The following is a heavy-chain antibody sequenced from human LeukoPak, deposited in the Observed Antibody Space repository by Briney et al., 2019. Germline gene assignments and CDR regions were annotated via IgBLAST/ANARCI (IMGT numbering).Heavy chain of an antibody. J-gene: IGHJ4*02. CDR3: ASRPPVSGYVVS. D-gene: IGHD5-12*01. V-gene: IGHV4-39*01. Sequence: PSETLCLTCNVSGGSISTTSYYWGWIRQSPGKGLEWIASMYYAGSTYYNPSLKSRVTISIDTSKNQVSMNLTSVTAADTAVYYCASRPPVSGYVVSWGQGTLVTVSS. CDR1: GGSISTTSYY. CDR2: MYYAGST.